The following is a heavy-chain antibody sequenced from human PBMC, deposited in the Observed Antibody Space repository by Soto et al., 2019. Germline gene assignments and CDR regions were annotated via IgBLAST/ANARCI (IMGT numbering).Heavy chain of an antibody. CDR2: VHLSGSP. Sequence: AETLSLTCAVLSASLGDHYWAWIRQSPDKGLEWIGEVHLSGSPVDNPSLKSRLTLSLDTSKNQFSRNVAAAAASDTAVHSCARRKSSGYKFGPRSFFDYGLDVWGPGTTVTVSS. CDR1: SASLGDHY. CDR3: ARRKSSGYKFGPRSFFDYGLDV. J-gene: IGHJ6*02. D-gene: IGHD5-18*01. V-gene: IGHV4-34*01.